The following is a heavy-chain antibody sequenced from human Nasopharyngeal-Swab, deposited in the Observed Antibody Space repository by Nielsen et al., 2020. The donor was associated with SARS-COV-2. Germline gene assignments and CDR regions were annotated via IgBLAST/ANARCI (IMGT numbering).Heavy chain of an antibody. CDR3: VRGDRRDY. Sequence: GGSLRLSCAAYGFAFSAYTMNCVRQAPGKGLEWVSSISGSGSSRYYAASLKGRFTISRDNAQNSLFLQINSLTAEDTAFYFCVRGDRRDYWGLGTLVTVSS. V-gene: IGHV3-21*01. J-gene: IGHJ4*02. CDR2: ISGSGSSR. CDR1: GFAFSAYT.